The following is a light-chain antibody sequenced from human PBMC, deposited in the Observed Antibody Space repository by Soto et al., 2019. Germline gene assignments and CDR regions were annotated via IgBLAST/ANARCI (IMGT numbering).Light chain of an antibody. Sequence: QSVLTQTPSASGTPGQTVTISCSGSRSNIGNNAVSWYQQFPGTAPKLLIYNNNQRPSGDPDRFSGSKSGTSASLAISGLQSEDEAAYYCATWDDSLNARGVFGGGTKLTVL. J-gene: IGLJ3*02. CDR1: RSNIGNNA. CDR2: NNN. CDR3: ATWDDSLNARGV. V-gene: IGLV1-44*01.